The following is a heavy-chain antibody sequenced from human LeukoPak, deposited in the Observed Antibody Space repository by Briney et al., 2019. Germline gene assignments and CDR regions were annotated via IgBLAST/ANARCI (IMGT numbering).Heavy chain of an antibody. CDR1: GGSISSFY. CDR3: ATGPGSGNFDY. D-gene: IGHD6-25*01. J-gene: IGHJ4*02. Sequence: PSETLSLTCTVSGGSISSFYWSWIRRPPGKGLEWIGYIYYSGSTNYNPSLKSRVTISVDTSKNQFSLKLSSVTAADTAVYYCATGPGSGNFDYWGQGTLVTVSS. V-gene: IGHV4-59*01. CDR2: IYYSGST.